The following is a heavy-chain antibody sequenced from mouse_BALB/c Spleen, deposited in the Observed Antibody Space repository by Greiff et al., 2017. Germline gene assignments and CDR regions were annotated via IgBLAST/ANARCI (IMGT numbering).Heavy chain of an antibody. Sequence: QGQLQQSGPELVKPGASVKISCKASGYAFSSSWMNWVKQRPGQGLEWIGRIYPGDGDTNYNGKFKGKATLTADKSSSTAYMQLSSLTSVDSAVYFCARHYGYFDVWGAGTTVTVSS. D-gene: IGHD1-1*02. CDR1: GYAFSSSW. J-gene: IGHJ1*01. V-gene: IGHV1-82*01. CDR3: ARHYGYFDV. CDR2: IYPGDGDT.